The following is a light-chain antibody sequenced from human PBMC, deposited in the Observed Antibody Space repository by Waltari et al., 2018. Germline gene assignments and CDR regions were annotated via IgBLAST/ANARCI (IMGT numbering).Light chain of an antibody. J-gene: IGLJ3*02. V-gene: IGLV1-44*01. CDR1: RSNTVSNT. CDR3: AAWDDSLNGWV. Sequence: QSGRTQPPPASGTPGQRVTISCSGSRSNTVSNTGNWYQQLPGTATKLPIYSNNQQPPAVPDRFSGSKSGTSASLALSGLQSEDEADYYCAAWDDSLNGWVFGGGTKLPVL. CDR2: SNN.